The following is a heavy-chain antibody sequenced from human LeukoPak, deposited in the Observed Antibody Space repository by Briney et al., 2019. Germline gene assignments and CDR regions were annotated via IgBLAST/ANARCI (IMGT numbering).Heavy chain of an antibody. CDR3: ARVADGGFNY. D-gene: IGHD4-23*01. J-gene: IGHJ4*02. V-gene: IGHV3-7*01. Sequence: GGSLRLSCAASGFTFSNAWMSWVRQAPGKGLEWVANIKQDGSEKYYVDSVKGRFTISRDNAKNSLYQQMNSLRAEDTAVYYCARVADGGFNYWGQGTLVTVSS. CDR1: GFTFSNAW. CDR2: IKQDGSEK.